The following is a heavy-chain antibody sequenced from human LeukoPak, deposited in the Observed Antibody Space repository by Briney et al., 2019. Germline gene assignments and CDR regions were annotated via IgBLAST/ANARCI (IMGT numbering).Heavy chain of an antibody. D-gene: IGHD6-13*01. CDR2: MNPNSGNT. CDR1: GYTFTSYD. V-gene: IGHV1-8*01. CDR3: ARGPSSGWSPYYGMDV. J-gene: IGHJ6*02. Sequence: GASVKVSCKASGYTFTSYDINWVRQATGQGLEWMGWMNPNSGNTGYAQKFQGRVTMTRNTSISTAYMELSSLRSEDTAVHYCARGPSSGWSPYYGMDVWGQGTTVTVSS.